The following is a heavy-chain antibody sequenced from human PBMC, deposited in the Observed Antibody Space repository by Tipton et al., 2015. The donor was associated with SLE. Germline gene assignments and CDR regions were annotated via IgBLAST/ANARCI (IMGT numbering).Heavy chain of an antibody. V-gene: IGHV4-34*01. CDR3: ARGPKWERLGEQFYHYYYGLDV. CDR2: INHSGSA. Sequence: TLSLTCAVYGESFSGFYWTWVRQSPGRGLEWIGEINHSGSAHYNPSLKSRVTISADMSKNQFSLKLNSVAAADTAVYYCARGPKWERLGEQFYHYYYGLDVWGQGTTVTVSS. D-gene: IGHD5-12*01. J-gene: IGHJ6*02. CDR1: GESFSGFY.